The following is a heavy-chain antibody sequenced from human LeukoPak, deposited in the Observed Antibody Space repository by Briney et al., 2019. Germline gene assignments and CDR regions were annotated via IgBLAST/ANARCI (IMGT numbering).Heavy chain of an antibody. CDR3: VYYDYYDSSGYPGAPDY. D-gene: IGHD3-22*01. Sequence: PGGSLRLSCAASGFTFSSYAMSWVRQAPGKGLEWVSAISGSGGSTYYADSVKGRFTISRDNSKNKLYLQMNSLRAEDTAVYYCVYYDYYDSSGYPGAPDYWGQGTLVTVSS. CDR1: GFTFSSYA. CDR2: ISGSGGST. J-gene: IGHJ4*02. V-gene: IGHV3-23*01.